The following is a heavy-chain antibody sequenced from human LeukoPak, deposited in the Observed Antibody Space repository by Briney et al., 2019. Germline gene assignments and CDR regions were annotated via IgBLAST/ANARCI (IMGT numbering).Heavy chain of an antibody. CDR1: GGSISSSNW. CDR2: IYHSGST. V-gene: IGHV4-4*02. CDR3: ARAPYCSGGSCYSFLHYYYYYYMDV. Sequence: PSETLSLTCAVSGGSISSSNWWSWVRQPPGKGLEWIGEIYHSGSTNYNPSLKSRVTISVDKSKNQFSLKLSSVTAADTAVYYCARAPYCSGGSCYSFLHYYYYYYMDVWGKGTTVTVSS. D-gene: IGHD2-15*01. J-gene: IGHJ6*03.